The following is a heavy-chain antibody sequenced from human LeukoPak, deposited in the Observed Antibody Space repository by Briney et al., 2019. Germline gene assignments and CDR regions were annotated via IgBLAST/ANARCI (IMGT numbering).Heavy chain of an antibody. CDR3: ARLLVYGSGAEAFDY. Sequence: AGGSLRLSCEASGFTFTKFWMSWVRQAPGKGLEWVANINEDGSEKYYLDSVRGRFTISRDNAKNSLYLQMDSLRAEDTAVYYCARLLVYGSGAEAFDYWGQGALVTVSS. V-gene: IGHV3-7*01. D-gene: IGHD3-10*01. CDR2: INEDGSEK. J-gene: IGHJ4*02. CDR1: GFTFTKFW.